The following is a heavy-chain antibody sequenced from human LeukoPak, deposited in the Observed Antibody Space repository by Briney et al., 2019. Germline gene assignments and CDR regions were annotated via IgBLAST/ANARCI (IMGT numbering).Heavy chain of an antibody. CDR1: GGSISSGGYS. CDR2: IYHSGST. CDR3: ARGHWLLGSGMDV. D-gene: IGHD3-22*01. V-gene: IGHV4-30-2*01. Sequence: SETLSLTCAVSGGSISSGGYSWSWIRQPPGTGLEWIGYIYHSGSTYYNPSLKSRVTISVDRSKNQFSLKLSSVTAADTAVYYCARGHWLLGSGMDVWGQGTTVTVSS. J-gene: IGHJ6*02.